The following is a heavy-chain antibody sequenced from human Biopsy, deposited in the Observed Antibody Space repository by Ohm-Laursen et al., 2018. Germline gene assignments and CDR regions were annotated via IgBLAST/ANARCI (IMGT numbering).Heavy chain of an antibody. CDR1: GYSLTELS. CDR3: AADINVWNVNY. D-gene: IGHD1-1*01. CDR2: FAPENGRI. V-gene: IGHV1-24*01. Sequence: ASVKVSCKVSGYSLTELSMHWVRRAPGQGLEWMGGFAPENGRIVYSQKFQGRVTMTEDTSTSTAYMEVWRLRSDDTAIYYCAADINVWNVNYWGQGTQVIVSS. J-gene: IGHJ4*02.